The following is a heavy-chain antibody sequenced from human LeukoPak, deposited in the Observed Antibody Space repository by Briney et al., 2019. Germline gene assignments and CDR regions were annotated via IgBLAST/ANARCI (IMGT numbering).Heavy chain of an antibody. J-gene: IGHJ3*02. V-gene: IGHV1-69*04. CDR3: ARDIDTAPTHAFDI. CDR1: GGTFSSYA. D-gene: IGHD5-18*01. CDR2: IIPILGIA. Sequence: ASVKVSCKASGGTFSSYAISWVRQAPGQGLEWMGRIIPILGIANYAQKFQGRVTITADKSTSTAYMELSSLRSEDTAVYHCARDIDTAPTHAFDIWGQGTMVTVSS.